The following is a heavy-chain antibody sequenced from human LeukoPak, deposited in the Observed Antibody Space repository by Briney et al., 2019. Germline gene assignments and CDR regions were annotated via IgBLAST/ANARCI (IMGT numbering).Heavy chain of an antibody. Sequence: SETLSLTCTVSGGSITSGGYYWSWIRQHPETGLEWIGYIYYSGSSYYNPSLKSRVTTSVDTSKNQFSLKLSSMTAADTAVYYCARSARSYGYDYWGQGTLVTVSS. CDR2: IYYSGSS. V-gene: IGHV4-31*03. CDR3: ARSARSYGYDY. CDR1: GGSITSGGYY. D-gene: IGHD5-18*01. J-gene: IGHJ4*02.